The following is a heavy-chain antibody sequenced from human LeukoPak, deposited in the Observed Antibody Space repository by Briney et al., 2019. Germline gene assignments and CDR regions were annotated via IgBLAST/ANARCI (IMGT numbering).Heavy chain of an antibody. CDR1: GFRVTNDY. Sequence: PGESLRLSCAVSGFRVTNDYMNWVRQAPGKGLEWVSIIYAGGSTYYADSVKGRFTISRDSSNNTLFLQMSNLRADDSGLYYCATDIRSSPLGFWGHGTLVTVSS. CDR2: IYAGGST. V-gene: IGHV3-66*01. CDR3: ATDIRSSPLGF. D-gene: IGHD3-9*01. J-gene: IGHJ4*01.